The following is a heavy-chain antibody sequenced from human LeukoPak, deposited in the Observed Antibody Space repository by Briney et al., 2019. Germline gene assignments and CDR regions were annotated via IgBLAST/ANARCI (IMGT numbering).Heavy chain of an antibody. CDR2: ISSSSSYI. V-gene: IGHV3-21*01. Sequence: GGSLRLSCAASGFTFGSYSMNWVRQAPGKGLEWVSSISSSSSYIYYADSVKGRFTISRDNSKNTLYLQMNSLRAEDTAVYYCANENYYGSGSYPDYWGQGTLVTVSS. CDR1: GFTFGSYS. D-gene: IGHD3-10*01. CDR3: ANENYYGSGSYPDY. J-gene: IGHJ4*02.